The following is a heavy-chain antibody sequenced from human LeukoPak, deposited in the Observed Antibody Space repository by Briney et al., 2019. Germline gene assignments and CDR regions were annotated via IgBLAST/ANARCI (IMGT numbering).Heavy chain of an antibody. CDR2: INPNSGGT. D-gene: IGHD3-9*01. V-gene: IGHV1-2*02. Sequence: ASVKVSCKASGYTFTGYYMHWVRQAPGQGLEWMGWINPNSGGTNYAQKFQGRVTMTRDTSISTAYMELSRLRSDGTAVYYCARSPHILTGENFDYWGQGTLLTVSS. J-gene: IGHJ4*02. CDR1: GYTFTGYY. CDR3: ARSPHILTGENFDY.